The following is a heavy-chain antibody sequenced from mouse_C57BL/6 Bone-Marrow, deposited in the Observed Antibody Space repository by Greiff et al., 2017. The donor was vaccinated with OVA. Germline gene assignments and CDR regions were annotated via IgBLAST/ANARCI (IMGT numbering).Heavy chain of an antibody. V-gene: IGHV10-3*01. Sequence: GGGLVQPKGSLKLSCAASGFTFNTYAMHWVRQAPGKGLEWVARIRSKSSNYATYYADSVKDRFTISRDDSQSMLYLQMNNLKTEDTAMYYCVRDLLLRKGPWFAYWGQGTLVTVSA. J-gene: IGHJ3*01. CDR1: GFTFNTYA. CDR2: IRSKSSNYAT. CDR3: VRDLLLRKGPWFAY. D-gene: IGHD1-1*01.